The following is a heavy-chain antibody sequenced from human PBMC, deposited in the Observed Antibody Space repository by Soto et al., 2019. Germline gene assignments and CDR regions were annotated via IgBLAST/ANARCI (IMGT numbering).Heavy chain of an antibody. CDR3: ARSQGSSTSLEIYYYYYYGMDV. Sequence: QVPLVQSGAEVKKPGSSVKVSCKASGGTFSSYAISWVRQAPGQGLEWMGGIIPISGTANYAQKFQGRVTITADESTSTAYMELGSRRSEDTAVYYCARSQGSSTSLEIYYYYYYGMDVWGQGTTVTGSS. J-gene: IGHJ6*02. CDR2: IIPISGTA. CDR1: GGTFSSYA. D-gene: IGHD2-2*01. V-gene: IGHV1-69*01.